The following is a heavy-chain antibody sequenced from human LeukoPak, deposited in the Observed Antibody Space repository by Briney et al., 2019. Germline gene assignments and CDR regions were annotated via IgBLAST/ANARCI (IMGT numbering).Heavy chain of an antibody. CDR3: ASSIAAAGKLYFQH. V-gene: IGHV1-8*01. D-gene: IGHD6-13*01. CDR1: GYTFTSYD. Sequence: ASVKVSCKASGYTFTSYDINWVRQATGQGLEWMGWMNPNSGNTGYAQKFRGRVTMTRNTSISTAYMELSSLRSEDTAVYYCASSIAAAGKLYFQHWGQGTLVTVSS. J-gene: IGHJ1*01. CDR2: MNPNSGNT.